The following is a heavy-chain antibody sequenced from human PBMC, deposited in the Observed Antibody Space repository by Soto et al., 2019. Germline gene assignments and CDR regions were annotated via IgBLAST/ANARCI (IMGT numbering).Heavy chain of an antibody. V-gene: IGHV3-23*01. Sequence: WWSLRLSCQSSVFSCTSYAMSWFRRAPGRGLEWVSVVTGGGETTYYADSVKGRFTISRDNSKKTLFLEMRSLRGEDTAVYFCAKAQEASGLPYSYLDYWGPGTLVTVSS. J-gene: IGHJ4*02. D-gene: IGHD6-19*01. CDR2: VTGGGETT. CDR3: AKAQEASGLPYSYLDY. CDR1: VFSCTSYA.